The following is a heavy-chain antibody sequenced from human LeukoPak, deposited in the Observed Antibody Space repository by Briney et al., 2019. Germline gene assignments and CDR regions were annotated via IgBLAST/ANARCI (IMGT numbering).Heavy chain of an antibody. D-gene: IGHD5/OR15-5a*01. Sequence: GSLRLSCAASGFTVTSNYMNWVRQPPGKGLEWIGSIYHSGSTYYNPSLKSRVTMSVDTSKNQFSLNLSSVTAADTAVYYCARRFDFVYDYVYYFDSWGQGTLVTVSS. CDR1: GFTVTSNY. CDR2: IYHSGST. V-gene: IGHV4-38-2*01. CDR3: ARRFDFVYDYVYYFDS. J-gene: IGHJ4*02.